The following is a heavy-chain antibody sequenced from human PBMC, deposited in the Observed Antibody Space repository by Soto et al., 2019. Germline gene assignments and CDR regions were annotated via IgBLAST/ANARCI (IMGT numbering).Heavy chain of an antibody. Sequence: SETLSLTCTVSGGSISSGGYYWSWIRQHPGKGLEWIGYIYYSGSTYYNPSLKSRVTISVDTSKNQFSLKLSSVTAADTAVYYCARGILDYDSSGHSILDYWGQGTLVTVSS. D-gene: IGHD3-22*01. CDR2: IYYSGST. V-gene: IGHV4-31*03. CDR1: GGSISSGGYY. CDR3: ARGILDYDSSGHSILDY. J-gene: IGHJ4*02.